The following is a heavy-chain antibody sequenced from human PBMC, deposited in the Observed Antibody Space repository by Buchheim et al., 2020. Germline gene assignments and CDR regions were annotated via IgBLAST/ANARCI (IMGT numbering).Heavy chain of an antibody. D-gene: IGHD2-15*01. Sequence: QVQLVESGGGLVKPGGSLRLSCAASGFTFSDYYMSWIRQAPGKGLEWISYISSSSSYTNYADSVKGRFTISRDNAKNSLYLQMNSLRAEDTAVYYCATDFLVYCSGGTCPAQYWGQGTL. V-gene: IGHV3-11*06. CDR1: GFTFSDYY. CDR3: ATDFLVYCSGGTCPAQY. J-gene: IGHJ4*02. CDR2: ISSSSSYT.